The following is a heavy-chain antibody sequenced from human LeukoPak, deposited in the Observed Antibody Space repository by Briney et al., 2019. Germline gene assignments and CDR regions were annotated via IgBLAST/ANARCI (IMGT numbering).Heavy chain of an antibody. CDR3: ARELSGGETMVRGVIRHRRPGSFDY. J-gene: IGHJ4*02. CDR1: GGSFSGYY. CDR2: INHSGST. V-gene: IGHV4-34*01. Sequence: PSETLSLTCAVYGGSFSGYYWSWIRQPPGKGLEWIGEINHSGSTNYNPSLKSRVTISVDTSKNQFSLKLSSVTAADTAVYYCARELSGGETMVRGVIRHRRPGSFDYWGQGTLVTVSS. D-gene: IGHD3-10*01.